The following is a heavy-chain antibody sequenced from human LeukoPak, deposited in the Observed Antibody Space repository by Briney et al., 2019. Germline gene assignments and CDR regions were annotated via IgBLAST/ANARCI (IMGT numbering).Heavy chain of an antibody. CDR1: GYTFTTYY. Sequence: ATVKISCKASGYTFTTYYLHWVRQAPGQGLEWMGIINPNAGDTDYARKFLGRVTMTRDTATSTVYMELSSLRSEDTAVYYCARLPGPTGTTSLWGQGTLVTVSS. CDR2: INPNAGDT. J-gene: IGHJ4*02. CDR3: ARLPGPTGTTSL. D-gene: IGHD1-7*01. V-gene: IGHV1-46*01.